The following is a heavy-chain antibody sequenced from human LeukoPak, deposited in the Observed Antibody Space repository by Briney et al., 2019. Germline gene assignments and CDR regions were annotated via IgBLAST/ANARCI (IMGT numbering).Heavy chain of an antibody. D-gene: IGHD4-17*01. CDR1: GFTFSSYA. J-gene: IGHJ3*02. Sequence: SGGSLRLSCAASGFTFSSYAMSWVRQAPGKGLEWVSAISGSGGSTYYADSVKGRFTISRDNSKNTLYLQMNSLRAEDTAVYYCANPYGDYDFGAFDIWGQGTMVTASS. CDR3: ANPYGDYDFGAFDI. CDR2: ISGSGGST. V-gene: IGHV3-23*01.